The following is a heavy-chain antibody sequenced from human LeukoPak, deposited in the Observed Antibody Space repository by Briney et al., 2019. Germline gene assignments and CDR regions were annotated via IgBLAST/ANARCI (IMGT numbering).Heavy chain of an antibody. V-gene: IGHV5-51*01. Sequence: GESLKISCKASGCSFTSYWIGSLRQMPGKGLEWMGIIYPGDSKTRYSPSFEGQVTISADKSISTAYLQWSGLKASDTAMYYCAIADASSGLDYCGQGTLVTVSS. D-gene: IGHD3-22*01. CDR1: GCSFTSYW. CDR2: IYPGDSKT. CDR3: AIADASSGLDY. J-gene: IGHJ4*02.